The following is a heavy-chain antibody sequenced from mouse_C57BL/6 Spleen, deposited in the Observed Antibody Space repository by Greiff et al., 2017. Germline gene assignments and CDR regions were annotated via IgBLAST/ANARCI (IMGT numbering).Heavy chain of an antibody. J-gene: IGHJ2*01. Sequence: QVQLKQPGAELVMPGASVKLSCKASGYTFTSYWMHWVKQRPGQGLEWIGEIDPSDSYTNYNQKFKGKSTLTVDKSSSTAYMQLSSLTSEDSAVYYCARGEKSIYDGYFDYWGQGTTLTVSS. V-gene: IGHV1-69*01. D-gene: IGHD2-3*01. CDR3: ARGEKSIYDGYFDY. CDR2: IDPSDSYT. CDR1: GYTFTSYW.